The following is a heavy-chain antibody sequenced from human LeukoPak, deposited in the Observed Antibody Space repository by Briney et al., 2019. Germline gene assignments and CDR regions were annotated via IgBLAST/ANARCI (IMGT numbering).Heavy chain of an antibody. CDR1: GFTFSSFW. J-gene: IGHJ3*02. D-gene: IGHD3-3*01. CDR3: AKAHIAIFGVVDAFDI. CDR2: INQDGSEK. V-gene: IGHV3-7*01. Sequence: PGGSLRLSCAASGFTFSSFWMSWVRQAPGKGLEWVANINQDGSEKYYVDSVKGRFTISRDNAKNSLYLQMNSLRAEDTAVYFCAKAHIAIFGVVDAFDILGQGTMVTVSS.